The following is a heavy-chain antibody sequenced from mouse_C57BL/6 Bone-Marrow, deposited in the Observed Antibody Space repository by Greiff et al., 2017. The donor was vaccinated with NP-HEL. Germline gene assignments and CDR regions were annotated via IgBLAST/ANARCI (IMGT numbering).Heavy chain of an antibody. CDR2: VYPRSGNT. CDR1: GYTFTSYG. J-gene: IGHJ2*01. D-gene: IGHD1-1*01. V-gene: IGHV1-81*01. Sequence: QVQLQQSGAELARPGASVKLSCKASGYTFTSYGIGWVKQRPGQGLEWIGEVYPRSGNTYYNEKFKGKATLTADKSSSTAYMELRSLTSEDSAVYFCARRWITTVGGDYWGQGTTLTVSS. CDR3: ARRWITTVGGDY.